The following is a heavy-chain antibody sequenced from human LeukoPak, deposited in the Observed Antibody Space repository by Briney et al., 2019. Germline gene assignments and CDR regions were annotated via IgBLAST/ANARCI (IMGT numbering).Heavy chain of an antibody. J-gene: IGHJ4*02. D-gene: IGHD1-14*01. CDR1: GGTFSSYA. CDR3: ARDTESIFDY. V-gene: IGHV1-69*13. CDR2: IIPIFGTA. Sequence: ASVKVSCKASGGTFSSYAISWVRQAPGQGLEWMGGIIPIFGTANYAQKFQGRVTTTADESTSTAYMELSSLRSEDTAVYYCARDTESIFDYWGQGTLVTVSS.